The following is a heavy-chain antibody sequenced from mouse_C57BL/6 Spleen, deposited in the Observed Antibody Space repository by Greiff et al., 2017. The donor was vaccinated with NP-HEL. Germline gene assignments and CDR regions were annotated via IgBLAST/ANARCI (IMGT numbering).Heavy chain of an antibody. CDR1: GYAFSSSW. V-gene: IGHV1-82*01. J-gene: IGHJ4*01. CDR2: IYPGDGDT. D-gene: IGHD1-1*01. CDR3: ARDYGGLYAMDY. Sequence: QVQLQQSGPELVKPGASVKISCKASGYAFSSSWMNWVKQRPGKGLEWIGRIYPGDGDTNYNGKFKGKATLTADKASSTAYMQLSSLTSEDSAVDFCARDYGGLYAMDYWGQGTSVTVSS.